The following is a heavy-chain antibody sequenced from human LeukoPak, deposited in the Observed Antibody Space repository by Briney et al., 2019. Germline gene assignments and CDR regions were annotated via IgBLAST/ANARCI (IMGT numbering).Heavy chain of an antibody. CDR3: ARDTKYAFDN. J-gene: IGHJ4*02. CDR1: GFTFSDYS. D-gene: IGHD2-2*01. V-gene: IGHV3-48*01. Sequence: GGSLRLSCAASGFTFSDYSMNWVRQAPGKGLEWISYVGISSGNTKYADSVKGRSTISGDKAKNSLNLQMNSLRVEDTAVYYCARDTKYAFDNWGQGTLVTVSS. CDR2: VGISSGNT.